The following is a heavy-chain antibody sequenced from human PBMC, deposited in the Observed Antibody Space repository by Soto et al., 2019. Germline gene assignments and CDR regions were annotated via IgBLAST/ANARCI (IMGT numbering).Heavy chain of an antibody. Sequence: QLQLQESGSGLVKPSQTLSLTCAVSGGSISSGGYSWSWIRQPPGKGLGWIGYIYHSGSTYYNPSLKRRVTISVNRSKNQFSLQLSSVTAADTAVYYCARVGDYYYYGMDVWGQGTTVTVSS. CDR1: GGSISSGGYS. V-gene: IGHV4-30-2*01. J-gene: IGHJ6*02. CDR2: IYHSGST. CDR3: ARVGDYYYYGMDV.